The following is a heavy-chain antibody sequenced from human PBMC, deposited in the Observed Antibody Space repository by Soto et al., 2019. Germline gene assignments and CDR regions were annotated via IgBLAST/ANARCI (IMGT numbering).Heavy chain of an antibody. CDR3: ARGVGLGCYDNHHNRYYP. CDR2: INVYNGNT. D-gene: IGHD3-10*01. Sequence: GASVKVSCKASGYRFTNYGISWGRQAPGQGLEWMGWINVYNGNTKYAQKVQGRVTMTTDTSTSTAYMELRSLRSDDTAVYYCARGVGLGCYDNHHNRYYPSARRSLVPGSA. V-gene: IGHV1-18*01. CDR1: GYRFTNYG. J-gene: IGHJ5*02.